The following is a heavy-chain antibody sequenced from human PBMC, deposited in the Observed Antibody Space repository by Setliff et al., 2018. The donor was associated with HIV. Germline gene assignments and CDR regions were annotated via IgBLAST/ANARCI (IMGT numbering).Heavy chain of an antibody. CDR3: ARDGPLEGSYRYYYYYMDV. J-gene: IGHJ6*03. CDR1: GGSISSHY. CDR2: IYYSGST. D-gene: IGHD3-10*01. Sequence: PSETLSLTCTVSGGSISSHYWSWIRQPPGKGLEWIGYIYYSGSTNYTPSLKSRVTISVYTSKNQFSLKLSSVTAADTAVYYCARDGPLEGSYRYYYYYMDVWGKGTTVTVSS. V-gene: IGHV4-59*11.